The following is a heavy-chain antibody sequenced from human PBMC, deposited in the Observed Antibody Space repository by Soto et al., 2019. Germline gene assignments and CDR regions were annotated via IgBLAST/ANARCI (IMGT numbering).Heavy chain of an antibody. D-gene: IGHD6-6*01. Sequence: SETLSLTCTVSGGSISSGGYYWTWIRQHPGKGLEWIGYNYYSGITYYNPSLKSRVTISLDTSKNQFSLKLSSVTAADTAVYYCGAGSSIAGLYYYMDVWGQGTTVT. CDR1: GGSISSGGYY. J-gene: IGHJ6*02. CDR3: GAGSSIAGLYYYMDV. V-gene: IGHV4-31*03. CDR2: NYYSGIT.